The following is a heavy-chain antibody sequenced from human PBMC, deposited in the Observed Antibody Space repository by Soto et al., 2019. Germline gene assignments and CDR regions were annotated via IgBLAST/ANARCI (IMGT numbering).Heavy chain of an antibody. D-gene: IGHD6-13*01. CDR3: ATEFLRADSSSWYSAY. CDR2: FDPEDGET. V-gene: IGHV1-24*01. Sequence: ASVKVSCKVSGYTLTELSMHWVRQAPGKGLEWMGGFDPEDGETIYAQKFQGRVTMTEDTSTDTAYMELSSLRSEDTAVYYCATEFLRADSSSWYSAYWGQGTLVTAPQ. J-gene: IGHJ4*02. CDR1: GYTLTELS.